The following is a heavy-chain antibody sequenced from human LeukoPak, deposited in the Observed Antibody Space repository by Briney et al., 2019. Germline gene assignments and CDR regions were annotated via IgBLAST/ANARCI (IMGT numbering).Heavy chain of an antibody. CDR3: ARALPLAAAGTPFEY. V-gene: IGHV3-21*01. D-gene: IGHD6-13*01. CDR2: ISSSSNYI. J-gene: IGHJ4*02. CDR1: GFSFSSYD. Sequence: PGGSLRLSCAASGFSFSSYDMNWVRQAPGKGLEWVSSISSSSNYIYYADSVKGRFAISRENAKNSLYLQVDNLRAEDTAVYYCARALPLAAAGTPFEYWGQGTLVTVSS.